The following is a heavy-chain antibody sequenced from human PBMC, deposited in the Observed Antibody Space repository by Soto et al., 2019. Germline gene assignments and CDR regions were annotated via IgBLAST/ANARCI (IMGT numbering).Heavy chain of an antibody. Sequence: SETLSLTCGVYGGSFSSYSWTWLRQSPGKGLEWIGEITHGGSTDYNPALKSRLVMSVDTSKNQFSLRVTSVTAADAAVYFCARARFDSWSHIYYGLDVWGQGTTVTVSS. V-gene: IGHV4-34*01. CDR2: ITHGGST. J-gene: IGHJ6*02. CDR1: GGSFSSYS. CDR3: ARARFDSWSHIYYGLDV. D-gene: IGHD3-3*01.